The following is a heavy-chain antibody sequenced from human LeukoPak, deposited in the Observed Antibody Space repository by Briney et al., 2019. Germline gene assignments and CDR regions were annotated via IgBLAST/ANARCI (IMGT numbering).Heavy chain of an antibody. V-gene: IGHV3-23*01. D-gene: IGHD3-22*01. CDR1: GFTFSSYA. Sequence: PGGSLTLSCAASGFTFSSYAMNWVRQAPAKGLEWVSAISGSGGTTYYADSVKGRFTISRDNSKNTLYLQMNSLRAEDTAVYYCAKDYYYDSSGYYVVYWGQGTLVTVSS. J-gene: IGHJ4*02. CDR3: AKDYYYDSSGYYVVY. CDR2: ISGSGGTT.